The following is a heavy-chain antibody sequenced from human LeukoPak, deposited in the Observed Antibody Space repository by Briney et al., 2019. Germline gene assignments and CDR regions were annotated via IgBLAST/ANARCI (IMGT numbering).Heavy chain of an antibody. Sequence: PGRSLRLSCAASGXTFSSYGMHWVRQAPGKGLEWVAVIWYDGSNKYYADSVKGRFTISRDNSKSTLYLQMNSLRAEDTAVYYCARGFPLGFFDIWGQGTMVTVSS. J-gene: IGHJ3*02. D-gene: IGHD3-16*01. V-gene: IGHV3-33*01. CDR2: IWYDGSNK. CDR1: GXTFSSYG. CDR3: ARGFPLGFFDI.